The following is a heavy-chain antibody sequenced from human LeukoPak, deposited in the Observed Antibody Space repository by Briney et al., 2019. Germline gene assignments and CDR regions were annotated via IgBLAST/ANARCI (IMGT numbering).Heavy chain of an antibody. CDR2: INQGENSK. V-gene: IGHV3-7*01. CDR3: AKLLRDVTIYDF. CDR1: GFTFSTYG. Sequence: GGSLRLSCAASGFTFSTYGMSWVRQAPGKGLEWVASINQGENSKFYVDSVRGRFTISRDNAKNSLFLQMNSLRAKDTAFYYCAKLLRDVTIYDFWGRGALVTVSS. D-gene: IGHD5-24*01. J-gene: IGHJ4*01.